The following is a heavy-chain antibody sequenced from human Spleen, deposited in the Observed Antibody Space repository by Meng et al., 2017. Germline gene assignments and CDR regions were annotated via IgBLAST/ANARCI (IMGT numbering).Heavy chain of an antibody. CDR1: GYTFTSYY. V-gene: IGHV1-46*01. CDR3: ARDFDYGDYAFYYYYGMDV. J-gene: IGHJ6*02. Sequence: ASVKVSCKASGYTFTSYYMHWVRQAPGQGLEWMGIINPSGGSTSYAQKFQGRVTMTRDTSTSTVYMELSSLRSEDTAVYYCARDFDYGDYAFYYYYGMDVWGQGTTVTVSS. CDR2: INPSGGST. D-gene: IGHD4-17*01.